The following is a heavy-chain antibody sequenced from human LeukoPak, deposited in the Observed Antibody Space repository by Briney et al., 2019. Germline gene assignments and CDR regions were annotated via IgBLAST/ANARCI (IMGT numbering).Heavy chain of an antibody. CDR3: ARGIGLHDY. V-gene: IGHV3-74*01. J-gene: IGHJ4*02. D-gene: IGHD3-22*01. CDR2: INSDGSTT. CDR1: GFTFSTYW. Sequence: PGGSLRLSCAASGFTFSTYWMHWVRQAPGKGLVWVSHINSDGSTTTYADSVKGRFTISRDNAKNTLYLQMNSLRAEDTAVYYCARGIGLHDYWGQGTLVTVSS.